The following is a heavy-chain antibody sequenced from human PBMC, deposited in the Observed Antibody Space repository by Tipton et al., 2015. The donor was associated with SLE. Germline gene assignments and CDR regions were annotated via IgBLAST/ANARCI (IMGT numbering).Heavy chain of an antibody. CDR2: INHYGNT. Sequence: TLSLTCEVYGGSFSGYYWSWIRQSPGKGLEWIGQINHYGNTNYNPSLKSRVTISIDTSKNHFSLQLMSVTAADMGIYYCARNYSSRGYDYWGQGTLVTVSS. D-gene: IGHD2-2*01. CDR3: ARNYSSRGYDY. J-gene: IGHJ4*02. CDR1: GGSFSGYY. V-gene: IGHV4-34*01.